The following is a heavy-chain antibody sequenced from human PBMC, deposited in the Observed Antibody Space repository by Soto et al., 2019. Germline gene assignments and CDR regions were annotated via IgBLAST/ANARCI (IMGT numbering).Heavy chain of an antibody. CDR3: ARGKLSDYVWGSYRYHFDY. CDR2: INHSGST. D-gene: IGHD3-16*02. J-gene: IGHJ4*02. Sequence: SETLSLTCAVYGGSFSGYYMSWIRQPPGRGLEWIGEINHSGSTNYNPSLKSRVTISVDTSKNQFSLKLSSVTAADTAVYYCARGKLSDYVWGSYRYHFDYWGQGTVVTVSS. CDR1: GGSFSGYY. V-gene: IGHV4-34*01.